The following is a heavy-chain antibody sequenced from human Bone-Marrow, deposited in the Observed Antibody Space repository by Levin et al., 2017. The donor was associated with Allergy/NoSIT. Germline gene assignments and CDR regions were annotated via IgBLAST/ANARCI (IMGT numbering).Heavy chain of an antibody. CDR2: IIPIFGTA. CDR1: GGTFSSYA. V-gene: IGHV1-69*06. D-gene: IGHD6-19*01. J-gene: IGHJ3*02. Sequence: SVKVSCKASGGTFSSYAISWVRQAPGQGLEWMGGIIPIFGTANYAQKFQGRVTITADKSTSTAYMELSSLRSEDTAVYYCASKNGIEQWLVREAFDIWGQGTMVTVSS. CDR3: ASKNGIEQWLVREAFDI.